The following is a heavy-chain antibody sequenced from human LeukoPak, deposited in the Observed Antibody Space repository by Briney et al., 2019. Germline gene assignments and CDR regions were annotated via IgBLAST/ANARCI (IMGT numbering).Heavy chain of an antibody. CDR2: IKQDGSEE. CDR1: GFTFSSYW. Sequence: GGSLRLSCAASGFTFSSYWMSWVRQAPGKGLEWVANIKQDGSEEYYVDSMKGRFTISRDNAKNSLYLQVNSLRAEDTAVDYCARARLTTYYYYGMDVWGQGTTVTVFS. CDR3: ARARLTTYYYYGMDV. V-gene: IGHV3-7*05. J-gene: IGHJ6*02. D-gene: IGHD4-11*01.